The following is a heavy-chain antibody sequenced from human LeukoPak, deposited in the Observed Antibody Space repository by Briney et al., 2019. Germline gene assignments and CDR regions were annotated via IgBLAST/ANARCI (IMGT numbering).Heavy chain of an antibody. J-gene: IGHJ3*02. V-gene: IGHV3-48*04. CDR1: GFTFSSYG. Sequence: GGSLRLSCAASGFTFSSYGMHWVRQAPGKGLEWVSYISSSGSAIYYADSVKGRFTISRDNAKNSLYLQMNSLRAEDTAVYYCRVVGDAFDIWGQGTMVTVSS. CDR2: ISSSGSAI. D-gene: IGHD2-15*01. CDR3: RVVGDAFDI.